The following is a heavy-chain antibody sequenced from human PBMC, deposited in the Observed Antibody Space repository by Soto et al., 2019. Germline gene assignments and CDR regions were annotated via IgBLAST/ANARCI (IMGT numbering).Heavy chain of an antibody. D-gene: IGHD2-21*02. CDR2: IYYSGST. Sequence: QVQLQESGPGLVKPSETLSLTCTVSGGSISSYYWSWIRQPPGKGLEWIGYIYYSGSTNYNPSLKSRGTLSVDTSKNQFSLKLSSVTAADTAVYYCAREGVTSNYYYYGMDVWGQGTTVTVSS. CDR1: GGSISSYY. V-gene: IGHV4-59*01. J-gene: IGHJ6*02. CDR3: AREGVTSNYYYYGMDV.